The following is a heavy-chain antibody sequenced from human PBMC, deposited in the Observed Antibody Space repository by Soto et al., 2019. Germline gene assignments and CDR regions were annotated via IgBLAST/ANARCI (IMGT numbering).Heavy chain of an antibody. V-gene: IGHV1-69*06. CDR1: GGTFSSYA. CDR3: ARGLNDSPTKRGGWFDP. J-gene: IGHJ5*02. Sequence: QVQLVQSGAEVKKPGSSVKVSCKASGGTFSSYAISWVRQAPGQGLEWMGGIIPIFGTANYAQKFQGRVTITADKSTSTAYMELSSLRSEDTAVYYCARGLNDSPTKRGGWFDPWGQGTLVTVSS. D-gene: IGHD1-1*01. CDR2: IIPIFGTA.